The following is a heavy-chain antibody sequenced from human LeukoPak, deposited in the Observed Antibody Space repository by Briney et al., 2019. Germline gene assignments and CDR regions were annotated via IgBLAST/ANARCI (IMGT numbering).Heavy chain of an antibody. Sequence: PSETLSLTCTVSGGSISSGGYYWSWIRQPPGKGLEWIGYIYHSGSTYYNPSLKSRVTISVDRSKNQFSLKLSSVTAADTAVYYCARVAPDWGDAFDIWGQGTMVTVSS. V-gene: IGHV4-30-2*01. D-gene: IGHD3-16*01. CDR2: IYHSGST. CDR1: GGSISSGGYY. J-gene: IGHJ3*02. CDR3: ARVAPDWGDAFDI.